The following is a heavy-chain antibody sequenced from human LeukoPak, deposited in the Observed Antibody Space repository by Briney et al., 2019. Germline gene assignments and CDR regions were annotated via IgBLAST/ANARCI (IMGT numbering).Heavy chain of an antibody. CDR1: GGSFSGYY. CDR2: INHSGST. J-gene: IGHJ6*02. D-gene: IGHD6-6*01. V-gene: IGHV4-34*01. CDR3: ASLSIAARPDYGMDV. Sequence: SETLSLTCAVYGGSFSGYYWSWIRQPPGKGLEWIGEINHSGSTNYNPSLKSRVTISVGTSKNQFSLKLSSVTAADTAVYYCASLSIAARPDYGMDVWGQGTTVTVSS.